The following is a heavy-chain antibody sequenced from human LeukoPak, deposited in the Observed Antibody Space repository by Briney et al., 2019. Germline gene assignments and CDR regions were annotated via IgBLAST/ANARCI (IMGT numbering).Heavy chain of an antibody. J-gene: IGHJ5*02. V-gene: IGHV1-24*01. D-gene: IGHD3-10*01. CDR2: FDPEDGET. Sequence: ASVKVSCKASGYTFTSYGISWVRQAPGKGLEWMGGFDPEDGETIYAQKFQGRVTMTEDTSTDTAYMELSSLRSEDTAVYYCATDGTLLWFGESWGQGTLVTVSS. CDR3: ATDGTLLWFGES. CDR1: GYTFTSYG.